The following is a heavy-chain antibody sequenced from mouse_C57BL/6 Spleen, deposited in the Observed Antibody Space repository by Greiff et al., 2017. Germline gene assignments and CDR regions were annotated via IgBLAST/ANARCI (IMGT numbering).Heavy chain of an antibody. CDR2: IYPGSGST. Sequence: VQLQQPGAELVKPGASVKLSCKASGYTFTSYWITWVKQRPVHGLEWIGDIYPGSGSTNYNEKFKSKAKLTVDKSSSTAYMQLSSLTSEDSAVYYCVRGNDYDWAWFAYWGQGTLVTVSA. CDR1: GYTFTSYW. D-gene: IGHD2-4*01. J-gene: IGHJ3*01. V-gene: IGHV1-55*01. CDR3: VRGNDYDWAWFAY.